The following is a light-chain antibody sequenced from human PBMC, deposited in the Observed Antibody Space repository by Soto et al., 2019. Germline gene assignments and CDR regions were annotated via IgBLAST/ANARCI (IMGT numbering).Light chain of an antibody. CDR1: QSIRSY. Sequence: DIQLTQSPSSLSASVGDKVTITCRASQSIRSYLNWVQQKPGKAPKLLIYDASSLQTGVPSRFSGGGIGTEFSLSISSLQPDDFATYYCQQYSTYPYIFGQGTKVDIK. J-gene: IGKJ2*01. V-gene: IGKV1-16*01. CDR2: DAS. CDR3: QQYSTYPYI.